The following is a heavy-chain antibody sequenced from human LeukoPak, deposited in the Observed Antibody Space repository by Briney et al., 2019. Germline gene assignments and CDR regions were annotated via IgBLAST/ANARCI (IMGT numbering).Heavy chain of an antibody. V-gene: IGHV1-8*03. CDR1: GYTFTSYD. D-gene: IGHD3-10*01. CDR2: MNPNSGNT. CDR3: ARTDGSGSYSDY. Sequence: ASVKVSCKASGYTFTSYDINWVRQATGQGLEWMGWMNPNSGNTGYAQKFQGRVTITRNTSISTAYMELSSLRSEDTAVYYCARTDGSGSYSDYWGQGTLVTVSS. J-gene: IGHJ4*02.